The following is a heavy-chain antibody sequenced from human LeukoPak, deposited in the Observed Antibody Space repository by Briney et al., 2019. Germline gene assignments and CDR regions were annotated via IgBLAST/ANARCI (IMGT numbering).Heavy chain of an antibody. D-gene: IGHD3-22*01. J-gene: IGHJ4*02. CDR2: IYHSGST. CDR3: ARGDSSGYPDY. Sequence: SETLSLTCAVSGGPISSSDWWSWVRQPPGKGLEWIGEIYHSGSTNYNPSLKSRVTISKDKSKNQFFLKLSSVTVADTAVYYCARGDSSGYPDYWGQGTLVTVSS. CDR1: GGPISSSDW. V-gene: IGHV4-4*02.